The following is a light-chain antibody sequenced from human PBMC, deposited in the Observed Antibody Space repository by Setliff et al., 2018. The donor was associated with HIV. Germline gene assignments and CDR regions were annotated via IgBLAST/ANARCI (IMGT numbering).Light chain of an antibody. J-gene: IGLJ1*01. Sequence: QSALTQPGSVSGSPGQSGTISCTGAISDVGGYDSVSWYQQHPGKAPKLMIYDVIKRPSGVPDRFSGSKSGNTASLTISGLQAEYEADYYCYSYADIYTSLYVFGTGTKVTVL. CDR3: YSYADIYTSLYV. CDR2: DVI. V-gene: IGLV2-11*01. CDR1: ISDVGGYDS.